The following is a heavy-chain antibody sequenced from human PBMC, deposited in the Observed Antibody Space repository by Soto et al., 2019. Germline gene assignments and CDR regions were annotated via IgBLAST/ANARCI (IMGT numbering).Heavy chain of an antibody. J-gene: IGHJ6*03. CDR2: VYTGGST. CDR1: GFTVSSNY. V-gene: IGHV3-66*01. CDR3: ARAKATWAYYYMDV. Sequence: GGSLRLSCAASGFTVSSNYMNWVRQAPGKGLKWVSVVYTGGSTDYAGSVKGRFTISRDNSKNTLYLQMNSVRAEDTAVYYCARAKATWAYYYMDVWGKGTTVTVSS.